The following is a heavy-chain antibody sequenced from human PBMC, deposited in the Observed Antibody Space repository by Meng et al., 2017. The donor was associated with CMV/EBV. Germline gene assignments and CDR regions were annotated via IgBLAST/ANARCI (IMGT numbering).Heavy chain of an antibody. Sequence: SVKVSCKASGGTFSSYAISWVRQAPGQGLEWMGGIIPILGIANYAQKFQGRVTITADKSTSTAYMELSSLRSEDTAVYYCARDKLSIAARPDYYYGMDVRGQGTTVTVSS. V-gene: IGHV1-69*10. CDR1: GGTFSSYA. CDR2: IIPILGIA. J-gene: IGHJ6*02. D-gene: IGHD6-6*01. CDR3: ARDKLSIAARPDYYYGMDV.